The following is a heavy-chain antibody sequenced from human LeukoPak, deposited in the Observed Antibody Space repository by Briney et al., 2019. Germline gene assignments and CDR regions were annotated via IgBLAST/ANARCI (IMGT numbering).Heavy chain of an antibody. CDR2: IKQDGSEK. Sequence: GGSLRLSCAASGFTFSSYWMTWVRQAPGKGLEWVANIKQDGSEKYYVDSVKGRFTIYRDTAKNSLYLQMNSLRAEDTAVYYCARGPNYCSSTSCYATGFDYWGQGTLVTVSS. CDR1: GFTFSSYW. D-gene: IGHD2-2*01. V-gene: IGHV3-7*01. CDR3: ARGPNYCSSTSCYATGFDY. J-gene: IGHJ4*02.